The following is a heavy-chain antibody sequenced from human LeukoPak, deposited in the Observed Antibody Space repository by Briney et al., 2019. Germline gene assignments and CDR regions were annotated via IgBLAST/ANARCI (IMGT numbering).Heavy chain of an antibody. Sequence: PGGSLRLSCAACGFTFSSYAMSWVRQAPGKGLDWVSAISGSGGSTYYADSVKGRFTISRDSSKNTLYLQINSLRAEDTAVYYCAKVPPLYYDILTGYYGNWFDPWGQGTLVTVSS. J-gene: IGHJ5*02. CDR3: AKVPPLYYDILTGYYGNWFDP. D-gene: IGHD3-9*01. V-gene: IGHV3-23*01. CDR2: ISGSGGST. CDR1: GFTFSSYA.